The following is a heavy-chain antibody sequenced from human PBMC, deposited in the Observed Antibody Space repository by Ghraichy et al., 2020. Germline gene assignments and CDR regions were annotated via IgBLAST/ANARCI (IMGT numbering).Heavy chain of an antibody. CDR1: GASINSSGHY. J-gene: IGHJ4*02. Sequence: TLSLTCTVSGASINSSGHYWGWIRQPPGKGLEWIGHIFYSGRTDYNPSLKSRVTISIDTSKKKFSLRLSSVTAADTAVYYCARLLYSVDYWGQGTLVTVSS. D-gene: IGHD2-8*01. CDR3: ARLLYSVDY. CDR2: IFYSGRT. V-gene: IGHV4-39*07.